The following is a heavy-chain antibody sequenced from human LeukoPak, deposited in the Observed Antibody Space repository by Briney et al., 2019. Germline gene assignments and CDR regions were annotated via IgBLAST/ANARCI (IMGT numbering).Heavy chain of an antibody. V-gene: IGHV1-2*02. Sequence: ASVKVSCKASGYTFTGYYMHWVRQAPGQGLEWMGWINPNSGGTNYAQKFQGRVTMTRDTSISTAYMELSRLRSDDTAVYYCARSDFINSGYVDYWGQGTLVTVSS. CDR1: GYTFTGYY. CDR3: ARSDFINSGYVDY. J-gene: IGHJ4*02. CDR2: INPNSGGT. D-gene: IGHD1-26*01.